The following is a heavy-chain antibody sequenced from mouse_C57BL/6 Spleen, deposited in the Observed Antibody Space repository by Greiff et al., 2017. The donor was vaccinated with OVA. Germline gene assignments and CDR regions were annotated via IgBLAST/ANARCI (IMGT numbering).Heavy chain of an antibody. CDR2: IYPSDSET. CDR1: GYTFTSYW. J-gene: IGHJ2*01. D-gene: IGHD3-3*01. CDR3: ARRRDYYFDD. Sequence: QVQLQQPGAELVRPGSSVKLSCKASGYTFTSYWMDWVKQRPGQGLEWIGNIYPSDSETHYNQKFKDKATLTVDKSSSTAYMQLSSLTSEDSAVYYCARRRDYYFDDWGQGTTLPVSS. V-gene: IGHV1-61*01.